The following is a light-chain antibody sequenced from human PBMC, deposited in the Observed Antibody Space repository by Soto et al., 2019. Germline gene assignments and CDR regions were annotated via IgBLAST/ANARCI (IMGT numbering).Light chain of an antibody. J-gene: IGLJ2*01. Sequence: SVLTHPPSATGSPGQSVTISCTGTSSDVGGYNFVSWYQHHPGKGPKLMIYEVTKRPSGVPDRFSGSKSGNTASLTVSGLQTEDEADYYCSSYAGSNIRFGGGTKVTVL. CDR3: SSYAGSNIR. V-gene: IGLV2-8*01. CDR2: EVT. CDR1: SSDVGGYNF.